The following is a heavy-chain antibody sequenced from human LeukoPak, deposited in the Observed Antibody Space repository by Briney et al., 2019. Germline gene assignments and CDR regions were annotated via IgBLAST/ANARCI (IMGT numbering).Heavy chain of an antibody. CDR2: IYYSGST. CDR3: ARGYGDYGFGY. D-gene: IGHD4-17*01. Sequence: SETLSLTCTVSGGSISSSSYYWGWIRQPPGKGLEWIGSIYYSGSTYYNPSLKSRVTISVDTSKNQFSLKLSSVTAADTAVYYCARGYGDYGFGYWGQGTLVTVSS. CDR1: GGSISSSSYY. V-gene: IGHV4-39*07. J-gene: IGHJ4*02.